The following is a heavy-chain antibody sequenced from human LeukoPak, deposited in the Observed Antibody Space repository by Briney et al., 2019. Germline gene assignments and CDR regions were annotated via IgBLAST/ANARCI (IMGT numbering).Heavy chain of an antibody. D-gene: IGHD2-21*02. CDR1: GGSISSSSYY. J-gene: IGHJ6*02. V-gene: IGHV4-39*01. CDR2: IYYSGST. CDR3: ASCGGACKYYYYGMDV. Sequence: SETLSLTCTVSGGSISSSSYYWGWIRQPPGKGLEWIVSIYYSGSTYYNPSLKSRVTISVDTSKNQFSLKLSSVTAADTAVYYCASCGGACKYYYYGMDVWCQGTTVTVS.